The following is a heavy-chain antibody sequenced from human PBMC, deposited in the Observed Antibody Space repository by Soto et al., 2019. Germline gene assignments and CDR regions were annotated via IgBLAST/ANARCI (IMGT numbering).Heavy chain of an antibody. D-gene: IGHD2-2*02. J-gene: IGHJ4*02. CDR3: ARALGYCSSTSCYKGGYYFDY. Sequence: PSETLSLTCTVSGGSISSGGYYWSWIRQHPGKGLEWIGYIYYSGSTYYNPSLKSRVTISVDTSKNQFSLKLSFVTAADTAVYYCARALGYCSSTSCYKGGYYFDYWGQGTLVTVSS. V-gene: IGHV4-31*03. CDR2: IYYSGST. CDR1: GGSISSGGYY.